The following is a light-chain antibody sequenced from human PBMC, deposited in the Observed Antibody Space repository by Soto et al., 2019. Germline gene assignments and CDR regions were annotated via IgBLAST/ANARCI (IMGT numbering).Light chain of an antibody. V-gene: IGKV3-15*01. CDR3: QQYNDWPLT. CDR2: GAF. CDR1: QSVSSN. Sequence: EIVMAQYPVALSVSPGGRVTRSSRASQSVSSNLAWYQQKPGQAPSLLIYGAFTRATGIPARFSGTGSGTEFTLTISSLQSEDFALYYCQQYNDWPLTFGQGTKV. J-gene: IGKJ1*01.